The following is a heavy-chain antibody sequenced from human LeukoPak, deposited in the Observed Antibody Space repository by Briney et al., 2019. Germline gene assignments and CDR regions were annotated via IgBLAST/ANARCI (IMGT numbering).Heavy chain of an antibody. D-gene: IGHD4-23*01. J-gene: IGHJ2*01. Sequence: PSETLSLTYGVSGGSISGTNWWSWVRQPPGQGLEWIGYIYYSGSTYYNPSLKSRVTISVDTSKNQFSLKLSSVTAAGTAVYYCARDRYTVVSWYFDLWGRGTLVTVSS. V-gene: IGHV4-31*11. CDR1: GGSISGTNW. CDR3: ARDRYTVVSWYFDL. CDR2: IYYSGST.